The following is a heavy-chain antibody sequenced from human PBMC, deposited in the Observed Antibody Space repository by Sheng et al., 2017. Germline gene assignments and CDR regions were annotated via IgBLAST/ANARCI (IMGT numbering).Heavy chain of an antibody. CDR3: ARFRGKCGGDCYPTDV. J-gene: IGHJ6*02. V-gene: IGHV1-69*01. CDR2: IIPMLGPA. Sequence: QVQLEHSGAEVKKPGSSVRVSCKADGGPFSSQAISWVRQAPGQGLEWMGGIIPMLGPANYAPRFQGRLTIAADESTGGVYMELSGLRSDDTAVYYCARFRGKCGGDCYPTDVWGQGTTVTVSS. D-gene: IGHD2-21*02. CDR1: GGPFSSQA.